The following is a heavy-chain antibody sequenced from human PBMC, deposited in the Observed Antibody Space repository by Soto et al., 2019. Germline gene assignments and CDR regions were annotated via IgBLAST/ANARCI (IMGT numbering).Heavy chain of an antibody. CDR1: GGPIRSYY. Sequence: QVHLQESGPGLLKASETLSLTCGVSGGPIRSYYLSWVRQAPGKGLEWIAYIAYTGITGYNPALRRRVTISGDTSQNLFSLKMTSVTAADTAVYYCAREGFSGYEALDYWGQGTLVTVSS. V-gene: IGHV4-59*01. CDR3: AREGFSGYEALDY. CDR2: IAYTGIT. J-gene: IGHJ4*02. D-gene: IGHD5-12*01.